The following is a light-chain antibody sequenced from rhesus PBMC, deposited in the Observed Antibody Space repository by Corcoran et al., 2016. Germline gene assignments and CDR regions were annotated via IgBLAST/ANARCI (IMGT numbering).Light chain of an antibody. Sequence: QAALTQPRSVSGSPGQSVTISCTGTSSDIGGYNYVSWYQQHPGTAPKLMIYEVSKRPSGVSDRFSGSKSGNTASLTISGLQAEDEADYYCCPYAGSNTFIFGAGTRLTVL. CDR3: CPYAGSNTFI. V-gene: IGLV2-32*02. J-gene: IGLJ1*01. CDR2: EVS. CDR1: SSDIGGYNY.